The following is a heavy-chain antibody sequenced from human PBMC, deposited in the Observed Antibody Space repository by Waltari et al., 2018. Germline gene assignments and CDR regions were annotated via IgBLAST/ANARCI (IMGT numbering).Heavy chain of an antibody. CDR2: INHSGST. J-gene: IGHJ4*02. D-gene: IGHD3-10*01. CDR1: GGSFSGYY. CDR3: AKFIGSQWD. V-gene: IGHV4-34*01. Sequence: QVQLQQWGAGLLKPSEALSLTCPVYGGSFSGYYWSWLRPPPGKGLEWIGEINHSGSTNYNPSLKSRVTISVDTSKNQFSLKLSSVTAADTAVYFCAKFIGSQWDWGQGTLVTVSS.